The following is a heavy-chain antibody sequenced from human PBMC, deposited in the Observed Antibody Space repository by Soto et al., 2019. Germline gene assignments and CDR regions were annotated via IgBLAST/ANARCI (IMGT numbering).Heavy chain of an antibody. D-gene: IGHD2-21*02. V-gene: IGHV3-21*01. CDR3: ARDMGYCGGDCYSYYYYGMDV. Sequence: EVQLVESGGGLVKPGGSLRLSCAASGFTFSSYSMNWVRQAPWKGLEWVSSISSSSSYIYYADSVKGRFTITRDNAKNSLYLQMNSLRAEDTAVYYCARDMGYCGGDCYSYYYYGMDVWGQGTTVTVSS. CDR1: GFTFSSYS. CDR2: ISSSSSYI. J-gene: IGHJ6*02.